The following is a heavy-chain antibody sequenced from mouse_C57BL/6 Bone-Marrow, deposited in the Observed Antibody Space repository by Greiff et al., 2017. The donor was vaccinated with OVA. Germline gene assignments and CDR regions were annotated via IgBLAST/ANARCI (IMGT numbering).Heavy chain of an antibody. J-gene: IGHJ1*03. V-gene: IGHV1-64*01. Sequence: QVQLQQPGAELVKPGASVKLSCKASGYTFTSYWMHWVKPRPGQGLEWIGLIHPNSGSTNYNEKFKSKATLTVDKSSSTAYMQLSSLTSEDSAVYYCARRTRSYWYFDVWGTGTTVTVSS. CDR1: GYTFTSYW. CDR2: IHPNSGST. CDR3: ARRTRSYWYFDV.